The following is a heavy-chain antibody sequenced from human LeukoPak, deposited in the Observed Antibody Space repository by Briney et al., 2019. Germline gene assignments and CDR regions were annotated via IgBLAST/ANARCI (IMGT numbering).Heavy chain of an antibody. D-gene: IGHD2-8*01. V-gene: IGHV1-18*01. CDR2: ISAYNGNT. CDR1: GYTFTSYG. CDR3: ARDRARYCTNGVCSTNWFDP. J-gene: IGHJ5*02. Sequence: ASVKVSCKASGYTFTSYGISWVRQAPGQGREWMGWISAYNGNTNYAQKLQGRVTMTTDTSTSTAYLELRSLRSDDTAVDYCARDRARYCTNGVCSTNWFDPWGQGTLVTVSS.